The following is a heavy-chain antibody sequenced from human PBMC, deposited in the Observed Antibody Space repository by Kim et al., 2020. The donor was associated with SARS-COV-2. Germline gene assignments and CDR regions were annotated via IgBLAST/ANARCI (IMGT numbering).Heavy chain of an antibody. CDR1: GGSISSSNW. V-gene: IGHV4-4*02. CDR2: IYHSGST. J-gene: IGHJ5*02. Sequence: SETLSLTCAVSGGSISSSNWWSWVRQPPGKGLEWIGEIYHSGSTNYNPSLKSRVTISVDKSKNQFSLKLSSVTAADTAVYYCARGSYYYGSGSYVRSNWFDPWGQGTLVTVSS. D-gene: IGHD3-10*01. CDR3: ARGSYYYGSGSYVRSNWFDP.